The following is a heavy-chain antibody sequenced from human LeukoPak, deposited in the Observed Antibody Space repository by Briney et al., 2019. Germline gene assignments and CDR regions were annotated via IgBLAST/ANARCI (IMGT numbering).Heavy chain of an antibody. CDR1: GFTFSSYW. V-gene: IGHV3-7*01. Sequence: PGGSLRLSCAASGFTFSSYWMSWVRQAPGKGLEWVANIKQDGSEKYYVDSVKGRFTISRDNAKNSLYLQMNSLRAEDTAVYYCARDRSTAMAEIDCWGQGTLVTVSS. CDR2: IKQDGSEK. CDR3: ARDRSTAMAEIDC. D-gene: IGHD5-18*01. J-gene: IGHJ4*02.